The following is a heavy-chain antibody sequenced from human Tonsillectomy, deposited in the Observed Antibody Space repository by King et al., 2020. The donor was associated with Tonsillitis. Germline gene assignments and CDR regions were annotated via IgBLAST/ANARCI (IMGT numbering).Heavy chain of an antibody. CDR2: VYYSGST. Sequence: QLQESGPGLVKPSETLSLTCTVSADSISGSSYYWGWIRQPPGKGLEWIGTVYYSGSTYYNASLKSRVTMSVDTSKNQFSLKLSSVTAADTAVYYCARPYDSSGYYQFDYWGQGTLVTVSS. CDR3: ARPYDSSGYYQFDY. CDR1: ADSISGSSYY. V-gene: IGHV4-39*01. D-gene: IGHD3-22*01. J-gene: IGHJ4*02.